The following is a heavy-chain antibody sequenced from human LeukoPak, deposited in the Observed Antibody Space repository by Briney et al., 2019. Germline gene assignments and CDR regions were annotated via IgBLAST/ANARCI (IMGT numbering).Heavy chain of an antibody. J-gene: IGHJ4*02. D-gene: IGHD2-15*01. V-gene: IGHV1-18*01. CDR3: ARPVLGDGTVAAQFEH. CDR2: ISAYNGNT. Sequence: ASVKVSCKASGYTFTSYGISWVRQAPGQGLEWMGWISAYNGNTNYAQKLQGRVTMTTDTSTSTAYMELGSLRSEDTAVYYCARPVLGDGTVAAQFEHWGQGTLVTVSS. CDR1: GYTFTSYG.